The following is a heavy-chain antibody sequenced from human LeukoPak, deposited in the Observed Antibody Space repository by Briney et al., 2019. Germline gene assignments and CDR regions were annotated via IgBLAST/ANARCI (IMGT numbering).Heavy chain of an antibody. CDR3: ARILRFLELFCDGAFDI. V-gene: IGHV4-59*11. J-gene: IGHJ3*02. CDR1: GGSISSHY. CDR2: IYYSGCT. D-gene: IGHD3-3*01. Sequence: KASETLSLTCTVSGGSISSHYWSWIRQPPGKGLEWIGYIYYSGCTDYNPSLKSRVTMSVDTSKNQFSLKLSSVTAADTAVYYCARILRFLELFCDGAFDIWGQGTMVTVSS.